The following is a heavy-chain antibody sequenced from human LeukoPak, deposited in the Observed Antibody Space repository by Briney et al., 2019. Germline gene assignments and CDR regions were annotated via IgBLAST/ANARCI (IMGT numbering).Heavy chain of an antibody. D-gene: IGHD1-1*01. CDR1: GYTFTGYY. Sequence: VASVKVSCKASGYTFTGYYMHWVRQAPGQGLEWMGWINPNSGGTNYAQKFQGRVTMTRDTSLSTAYMELSRLRSDDTAVYYCARVVAGVVPLRDDAFDIWGQGTMVTVSS. CDR2: INPNSGGT. J-gene: IGHJ3*02. CDR3: ARVVAGVVPLRDDAFDI. V-gene: IGHV1-2*02.